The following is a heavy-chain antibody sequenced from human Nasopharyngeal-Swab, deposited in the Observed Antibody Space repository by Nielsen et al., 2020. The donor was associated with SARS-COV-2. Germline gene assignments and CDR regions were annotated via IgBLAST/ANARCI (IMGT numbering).Heavy chain of an antibody. D-gene: IGHD6-6*01. V-gene: IGHV4-30-4*02. Sequence: SETLSLTCTVSGGSISSGDYYWSWIRQPPGKGLEWIGYIYYSGSTYYNPSLKSRVTISVDTSKNQFSLKLSSVTAADTAVYYCARGTRVAARPGWFDPWGQGTLVTVSS. CDR3: ARGTRVAARPGWFDP. J-gene: IGHJ5*02. CDR1: GGSISSGDYY. CDR2: IYYSGST.